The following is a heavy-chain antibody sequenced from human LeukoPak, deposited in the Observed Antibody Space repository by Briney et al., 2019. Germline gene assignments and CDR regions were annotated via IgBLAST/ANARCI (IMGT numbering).Heavy chain of an antibody. CDR3: ASETGLTGVGYYFDY. CDR1: GFTFSSYA. D-gene: IGHD7-27*01. CDR2: ISGSGGST. J-gene: IGHJ4*02. Sequence: GGSLRLSCAASGFTFSSYAMSWVRQAPGKGLEWVSAISGSGGSTYYADSVKGRFTISRDNSKNTLYLQMNSLRAEDTAVYYCASETGLTGVGYYFDYWGQGTLVTVSS. V-gene: IGHV3-23*01.